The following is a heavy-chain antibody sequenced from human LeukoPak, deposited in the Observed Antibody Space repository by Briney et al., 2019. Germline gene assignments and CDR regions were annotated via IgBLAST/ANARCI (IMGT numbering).Heavy chain of an antibody. CDR3: ARDQQQLVYYYYYYYMDV. D-gene: IGHD6-13*01. V-gene: IGHV3-20*04. Sequence: SLRLSCAASGSTLDDYGTSWVRQAPRKGREWDSGIHSNGGNTGYADSVKGRFIISRDNAKNSLYLQMNSLRAEDTALYYCARDQQQLVYYYYYYYMDVWGKGTTVTVSS. J-gene: IGHJ6*03. CDR2: IHSNGGNT. CDR1: GSTLDDYG.